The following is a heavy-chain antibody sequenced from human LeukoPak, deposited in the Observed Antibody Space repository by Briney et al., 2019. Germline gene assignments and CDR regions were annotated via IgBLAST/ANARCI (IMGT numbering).Heavy chain of an antibody. V-gene: IGHV1-8*01. Sequence: ASVKVSCKASGYTFTSYDTNWVRQATRQGLEWMGWMNPNSGNTGYAQKFQGRVTMTRNTSISTAYMELSSLRSEDTAVYYCARARRDQDAFDIWGQGTMVTVSS. CDR3: ARARRDQDAFDI. CDR1: GYTFTSYD. J-gene: IGHJ3*02. CDR2: MNPNSGNT.